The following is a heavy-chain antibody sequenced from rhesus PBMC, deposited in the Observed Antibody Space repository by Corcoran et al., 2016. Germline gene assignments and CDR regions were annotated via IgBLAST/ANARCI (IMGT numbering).Heavy chain of an antibody. J-gene: IGHJ4*01. V-gene: IGHV5-20*01. CDR2: IDPRDSDT. CDR1: GYSFTSYW. Sequence: EVQLVQSGAEVKRPGESLKISCKTSGYSFTSYWISWVRQMPGKGLEWRGAIDPRDSDTRYNPSFQGQVTISADKSISTAYLQWSRLKASDTATYYCARGYNWNQGLGYWGQGVLVTVSS. CDR3: ARGYNWNQGLGY. D-gene: IGHD1-26*01.